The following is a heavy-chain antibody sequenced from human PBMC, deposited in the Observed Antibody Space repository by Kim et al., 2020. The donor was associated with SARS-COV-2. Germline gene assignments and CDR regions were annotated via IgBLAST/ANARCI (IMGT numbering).Heavy chain of an antibody. CDR3: ATHAPTVTTPPDY. Sequence: ASVKVSCKVSGYTLTELSMHWVRQAPGKGLEWMGGFDPEDDETIYAQKFQGRVTMTEDTSTDTAYMELSSLRSEDTAVYYCATHAPTVTTPPDYWGQGTLVTVSS. D-gene: IGHD4-17*01. CDR1: GYTLTELS. V-gene: IGHV1-24*01. CDR2: FDPEDDET. J-gene: IGHJ4*02.